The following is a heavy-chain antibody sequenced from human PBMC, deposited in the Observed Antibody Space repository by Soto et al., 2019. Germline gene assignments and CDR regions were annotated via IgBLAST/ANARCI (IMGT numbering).Heavy chain of an antibody. J-gene: IGHJ4*02. D-gene: IGHD6-13*01. CDR2: IKQDGSEK. CDR1: GFTFSSYW. CDR3: ARDGQLVINYFDY. Sequence: GGSLRLSCAASGFTFSSYWMSWVRQAPGKGLEWVANIKQDGSEKYYVDSVKGRFTISRDNAKNSLYLQMNSLRAEDTAVYYCARDGQLVINYFDYWGQGILVTVSS. V-gene: IGHV3-7*01.